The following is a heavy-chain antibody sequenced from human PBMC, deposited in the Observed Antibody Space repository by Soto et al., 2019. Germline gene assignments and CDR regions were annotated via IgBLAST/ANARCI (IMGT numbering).Heavy chain of an antibody. D-gene: IGHD6-13*01. CDR2: IYHSGST. J-gene: IGHJ5*02. CDR1: GGSISSGGYS. Sequence: KSSETLSLTCAVSGGSISSGGYSWSWIRQPPGKGLEWIGYIYHSGSTYYNPSLKSRVTISVDRSKNQFSLKLSSVTAADTAVYYCARGSEYSSSWYNWFDPWGQGTLVTVSS. CDR3: ARGSEYSSSWYNWFDP. V-gene: IGHV4-30-2*01.